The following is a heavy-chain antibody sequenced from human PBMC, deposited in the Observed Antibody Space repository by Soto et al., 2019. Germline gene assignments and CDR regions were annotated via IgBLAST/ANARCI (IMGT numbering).Heavy chain of an antibody. CDR3: ATDSGIAPWYYFDY. CDR1: GYTLTELS. CDR2: FDPEDGET. D-gene: IGHD6-13*01. J-gene: IGHJ4*02. Sequence: GASVKVSCKVSGYTLTELSIHWVRQAPGKGREWMGGFDPEDGETIYAQKYQGRVTMTEDTSTDTAYMELSSMRSEDTAVYYYATDSGIAPWYYFDYWGQGTLVTVSS. V-gene: IGHV1-24*01.